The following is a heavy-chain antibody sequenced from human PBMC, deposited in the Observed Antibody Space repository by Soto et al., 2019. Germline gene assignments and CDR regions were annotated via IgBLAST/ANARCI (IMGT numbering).Heavy chain of an antibody. CDR1: GFTLSDHY. V-gene: IGHV3-72*01. CDR3: TRMFSFGGGVDGDVFYI. Sequence: GESLRLSCAASGFTLSDHYMDWVRRAPGKGLEWVGRKRNKADSDTTEYAASVRGRFTISRDDSKNSLYLDMNSLKTGDTAVYYCTRMFSFGGGVDGDVFYICARGTVVPV. D-gene: IGHD3-16*01. CDR2: KRNKADSDTT. J-gene: IGHJ3*02.